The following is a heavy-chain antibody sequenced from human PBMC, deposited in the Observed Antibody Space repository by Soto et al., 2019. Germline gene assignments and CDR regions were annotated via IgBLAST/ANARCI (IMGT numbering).Heavy chain of an antibody. CDR2: IYYSGST. CDR3: ARADYGDYMGY. J-gene: IGHJ4*02. V-gene: IGHV4-59*01. CDR1: GGSISSYY. D-gene: IGHD3-16*01. Sequence: SETLSLTCTVSGGSISSYYWSWIRQPPGKGLEWIGYIYYSGSTNYNPSLKSRVTISVDTSKNQFSPKLSSVTAADTAVYYCARADYGDYMGYWGQGTLVTVSS.